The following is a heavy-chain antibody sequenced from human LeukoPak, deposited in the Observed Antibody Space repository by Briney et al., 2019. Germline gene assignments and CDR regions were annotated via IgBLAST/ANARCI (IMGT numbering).Heavy chain of an antibody. D-gene: IGHD3-10*01. CDR1: GFTFSSYS. Sequence: GGSLRLSCAASGFTFSSYSMNWVRQAPGKGLEWVSSISSSSSYIYYADSVKGRFTISRDNAKNSLYLQMNSLRAEDTAVYYCAREFYGSGSYYSGLLGYWGQGTLVTVSS. V-gene: IGHV3-21*01. J-gene: IGHJ4*02. CDR2: ISSSSSYI. CDR3: AREFYGSGSYYSGLLGY.